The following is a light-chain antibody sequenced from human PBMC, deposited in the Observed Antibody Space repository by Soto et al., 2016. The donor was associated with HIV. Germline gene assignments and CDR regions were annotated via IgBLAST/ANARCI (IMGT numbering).Light chain of an antibody. CDR2: AAS. CDR1: QDISTY. J-gene: IGKJ4*01. CDR3: QQYYSNDALS. V-gene: IGKV1-8*01. Sequence: AIRMTQSPSSFSASTGDRVTITCRASQDISTYLAWYQQKPGQAPYLLISAASTLQSGVPSRFSGSGSGTDFTLTISCLQSEDFATYYCQQYYSNDALSFGGGTKVEIK.